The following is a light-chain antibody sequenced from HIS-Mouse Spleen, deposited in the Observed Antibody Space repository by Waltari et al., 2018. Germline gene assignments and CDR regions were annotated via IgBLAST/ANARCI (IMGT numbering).Light chain of an antibody. CDR2: DVS. CDR3: CSYAGSYPVV. Sequence: QSALTPPRSVSGSPGQSVPISCTGTSRDVGGYNYVSWYQQHPGKAPKLMIYDVSKRPSGVPDRFSGSKSGNTASLTISGLQAEDEADYYCCSYAGSYPVVFGGGTKLTVL. J-gene: IGLJ2*01. V-gene: IGLV2-11*01. CDR1: SRDVGGYNY.